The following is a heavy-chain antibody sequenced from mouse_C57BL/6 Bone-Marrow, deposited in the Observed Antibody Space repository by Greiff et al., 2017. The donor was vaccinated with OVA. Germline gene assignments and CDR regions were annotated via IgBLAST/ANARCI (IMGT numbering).Heavy chain of an antibody. J-gene: IGHJ3*01. V-gene: IGHV1-47*01. CDR2: FHPYNDDT. CDR1: GYTFTTYP. D-gene: IGHD2-4*01. CDR3: ARPGDYDGDWFAY. Sequence: QVQLKESGAELVKPGASVKMSCKASGYTFTTYPIEWMKQNHGKSLEWIGNFHPYNDDTKYNEKFKGKATLTVEKSSSTVYLELSRLASDDSAVYYCARPGDYDGDWFAYWGQGTLVTVSA.